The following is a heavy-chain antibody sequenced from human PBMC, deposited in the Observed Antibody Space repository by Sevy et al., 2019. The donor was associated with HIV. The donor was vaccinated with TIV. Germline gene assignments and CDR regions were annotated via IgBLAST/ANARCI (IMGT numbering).Heavy chain of an antibody. D-gene: IGHD3-16*01. V-gene: IGHV3-11*01. J-gene: IGHJ4*02. CDR3: ARAGGSRALRY. CDR2: ISVSGSNI. CDR1: GFIFSDYY. Sequence: GGSLRLSCAASGFIFSDYYMSWIRQAPGKGLEWVSNISVSGSNIYYTDSVKGRFTISRDNAKDSLYLQMNSLRAEDTAVYYCARAGGSRALRYWGQGSLVTVSS.